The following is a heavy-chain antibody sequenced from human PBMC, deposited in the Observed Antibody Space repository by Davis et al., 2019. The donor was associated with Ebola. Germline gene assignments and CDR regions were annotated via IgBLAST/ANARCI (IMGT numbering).Heavy chain of an antibody. J-gene: IGHJ3*02. D-gene: IGHD6-19*01. Sequence: GESLKISCAASGFTFSDYYMSWIRQAPGKGLEWVSYISSSGSTIYYADSVKGRFTISRDNAKNSLYLQMDRLTDEDTAVYYCARDSYNSGWYYSALDMWGQGTVVTVSS. CDR2: ISSSGSTI. CDR1: GFTFSDYY. CDR3: ARDSYNSGWYYSALDM. V-gene: IGHV3-11*04.